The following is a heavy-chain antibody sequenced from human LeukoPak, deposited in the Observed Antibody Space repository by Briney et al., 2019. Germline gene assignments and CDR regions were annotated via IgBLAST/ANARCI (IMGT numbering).Heavy chain of an antibody. CDR3: TRDVNLNFFDV. D-gene: IGHD3-9*01. CDR2: INTDGGST. V-gene: IGHV3-74*01. Sequence: GGSLRLSCAASGFTFSNYWMHWVRQAPGKGLVWVSRINTDGGSTTYADSVRGRFTVSRDNAKNTLYLQMNSLRAEDTAVYYCTRDVNLNFFDVWGRGTLVTVSS. CDR1: GFTFSNYW. J-gene: IGHJ2*01.